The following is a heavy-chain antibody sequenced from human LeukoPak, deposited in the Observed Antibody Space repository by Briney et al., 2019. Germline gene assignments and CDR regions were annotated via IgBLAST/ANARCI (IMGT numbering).Heavy chain of an antibody. CDR1: GYTFTSYY. V-gene: IGHV1-46*01. D-gene: IGHD1-1*01. CDR2: INPSGGST. Sequence: ASVKVSCKASGYTFTSYYMHWVRQAPGQGLEWMGIINPSGGSTIYAQKFQGRVTMTRDTSTSTVYMELSSLRSEDTAVYHCARVRRYWNDEDWGQGTLVTVSS. CDR3: ARVRRYWNDED. J-gene: IGHJ4*02.